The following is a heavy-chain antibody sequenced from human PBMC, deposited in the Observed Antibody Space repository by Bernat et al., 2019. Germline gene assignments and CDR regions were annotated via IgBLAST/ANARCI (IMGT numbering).Heavy chain of an antibody. Sequence: EVQLVESGGGLVQPGGSMRLSCAASGFTVSSNYMSWVRQAPGKGLEWVSIIYTGGNTYYADSVKVRFIISRDNSKNTLYLQMNSLRAEDTAVYYCARVPYYDGTTYYRTAFDIWGQGTMVTVSS. CDR3: ARVPYYDGTTYYRTAFDI. D-gene: IGHD3-22*01. CDR2: IYTGGNT. J-gene: IGHJ3*02. V-gene: IGHV3-66*01. CDR1: GFTVSSNY.